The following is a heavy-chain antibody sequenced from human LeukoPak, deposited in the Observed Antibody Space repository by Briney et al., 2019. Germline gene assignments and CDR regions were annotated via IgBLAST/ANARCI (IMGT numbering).Heavy chain of an antibody. Sequence: SETLSLTCTVSGGSISSGDFYWSWIRQPPEKGLKYIGYIYYSGSTYYNPSLKSRVTISVDTSKNQFSLKLSSVTAADTAVYYCARVVWSSSSVHFDYWGQGTLVTVSS. CDR2: IYYSGST. CDR3: ARVVWSSSSVHFDY. J-gene: IGHJ4*02. D-gene: IGHD6-6*01. V-gene: IGHV4-30-4*01. CDR1: GGSISSGDFY.